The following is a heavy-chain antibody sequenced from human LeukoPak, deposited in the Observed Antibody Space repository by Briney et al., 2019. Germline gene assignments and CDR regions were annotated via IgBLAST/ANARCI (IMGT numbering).Heavy chain of an antibody. CDR1: GGSFSGYY. CDR3: ARGRRGYDWRYFDY. J-gene: IGHJ4*02. CDR2: INHSGST. V-gene: IGHV4-34*01. Sequence: SETPSLTCAVYGGSFSGYYWSWIRQPPGKGLEWIGEINHSGSTNYNPSLKSRVTISVDTSKNQFSLKLSSVTAADTAVYYCARGRRGYDWRYFDYWGQGTLVTVSS. D-gene: IGHD5-12*01.